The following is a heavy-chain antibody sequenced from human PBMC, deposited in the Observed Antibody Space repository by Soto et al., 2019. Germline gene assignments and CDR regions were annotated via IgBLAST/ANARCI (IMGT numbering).Heavy chain of an antibody. V-gene: IGHV3-23*01. CDR2: ISGSGGRT. Sequence: EVQLLESGGGLIHPGGSLILTCEASGFTFSNYGMTWVRLAPGKGLEWVSTISGSGGRTFYADPVKGRFTISRDNSKNTLYLQMNSLRAEDTAVYYCAKEMIAATLADFFDYWGQGTLVTVSS. CDR1: GFTFSNYG. D-gene: IGHD2-21*01. CDR3: AKEMIAATLADFFDY. J-gene: IGHJ4*02.